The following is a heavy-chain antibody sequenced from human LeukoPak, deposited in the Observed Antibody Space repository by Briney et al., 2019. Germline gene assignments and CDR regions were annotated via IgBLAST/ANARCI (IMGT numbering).Heavy chain of an antibody. Sequence: GASVKVSWKASGYTFTGYYMPWVRQAPGQGLEWIGWINPNSGGTNYAQKFQGRDTMTRDTSISTAYMELSRLRSDDTAVYYCARDLIPATLYYYYYYMDVWGKGTTVTVSS. CDR3: ARDLIPATLYYYYYYMDV. CDR1: GYTFTGYY. J-gene: IGHJ6*03. V-gene: IGHV1-2*02. D-gene: IGHD3-16*01. CDR2: INPNSGGT.